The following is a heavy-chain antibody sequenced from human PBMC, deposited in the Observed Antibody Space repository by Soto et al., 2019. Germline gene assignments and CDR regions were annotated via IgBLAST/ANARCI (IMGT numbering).Heavy chain of an antibody. CDR1: GFTFGDYA. D-gene: IGHD1-7*01. V-gene: IGHV3-49*03. CDR3: TRFGPGNSINY. Sequence: GGSLRLSCTASGFTFGDYAMSWFRQAPGKGLEWVGFIRSKAYGGTTEYAASVKGRFTISRDDSKSIAYLQMNSLKTEDTAVYYCTRFGPGNSINYWGQGTLVTVSS. J-gene: IGHJ4*02. CDR2: IRSKAYGGTT.